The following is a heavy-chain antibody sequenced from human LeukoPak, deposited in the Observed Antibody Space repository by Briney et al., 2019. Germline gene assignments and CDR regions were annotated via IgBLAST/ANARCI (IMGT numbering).Heavy chain of an antibody. CDR3: ARHISSGGTYAHFDY. Sequence: GASVKVSCKASGYTFTGYYIHWVRQAPGQGLEWMGWINPNSGGTNYAQKFQGWVTMTRDTSISTAYMDLNRLRSDDTAVYYCARHISSGGTYAHFDYWGQGTLVTVSS. D-gene: IGHD1-26*01. V-gene: IGHV1-2*04. CDR2: INPNSGGT. CDR1: GYTFTGYY. J-gene: IGHJ4*02.